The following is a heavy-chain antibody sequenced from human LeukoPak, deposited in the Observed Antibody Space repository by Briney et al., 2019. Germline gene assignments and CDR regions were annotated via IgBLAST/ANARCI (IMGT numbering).Heavy chain of an antibody. CDR1: GFTFSSYT. V-gene: IGHV3-48*04. D-gene: IGHD6-19*01. J-gene: IGHJ6*03. CDR3: ARAAVAGRGYYYYYMDV. CDR2: ITSSSSTI. Sequence: GGSLRLSCAASGFTFSSYTMNWVRQAPGKGLEWVSYITSSSSTIYYADSVKGRFTISRDNAKNSLYLQMNSLRAEDTAVYYCARAAVAGRGYYYYYMDVWGKGTTVTVSS.